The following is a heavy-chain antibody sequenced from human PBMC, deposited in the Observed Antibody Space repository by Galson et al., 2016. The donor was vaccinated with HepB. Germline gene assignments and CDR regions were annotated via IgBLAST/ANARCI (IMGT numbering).Heavy chain of an antibody. V-gene: IGHV3-7*03. CDR2: ISEGGSTT. J-gene: IGHJ4*02. CDR1: GFTFSRRW. CDR3: AVWLQAHFDH. Sequence: SLRLSCAASGFTFSRRWMSWVRQSPGKGLEWLAYISEGGSTTSYVDSVKGRFTISRDDAQDTLYLQMDGLRDEDTGRYYCAVWLQAHFDHWGQGTFVTVSS. D-gene: IGHD5-24*01.